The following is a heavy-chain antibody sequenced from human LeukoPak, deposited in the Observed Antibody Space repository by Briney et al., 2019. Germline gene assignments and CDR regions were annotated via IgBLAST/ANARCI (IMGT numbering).Heavy chain of an antibody. CDR1: GATFRVYQ. D-gene: IGHD5-12*01. V-gene: IGHV3-74*03. J-gene: IGHJ4*02. CDR3: ARGGRVCGYEFDC. CDR2: IMSDGGSI. Sequence: GGSLRLSFGASGATFRVYQMAWVGHAPGKARVWVSRIMSDGGSITYADSVKGGFTTLRDNANNTLYLQMNSLRVEVTGVYYCARGGRVCGYEFDCWGQGTLVTVSP.